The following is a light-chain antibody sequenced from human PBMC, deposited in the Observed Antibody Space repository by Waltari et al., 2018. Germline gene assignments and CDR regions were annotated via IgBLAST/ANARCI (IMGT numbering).Light chain of an antibody. CDR1: QSIATY. CDR3: QQSFVSPWT. Sequence: DIQLTQSPSSLSASIGDRVTITCRASQSIATYLTWYQEKPGKAPKLLIFAASSLYSGVPSRFSGSGSGTDFTLSISSLQPEDFATYYCQQSFVSPWTFGQGTKVEIK. CDR2: AAS. J-gene: IGKJ1*01. V-gene: IGKV1-39*01.